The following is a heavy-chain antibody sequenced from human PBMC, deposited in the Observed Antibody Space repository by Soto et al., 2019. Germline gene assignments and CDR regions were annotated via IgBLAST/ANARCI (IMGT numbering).Heavy chain of an antibody. D-gene: IGHD3-3*01. V-gene: IGHV4-59*01. Sequence: KPSETLSLTCTVSGGSISSYYWSWIRQPPGKGLEWIGCIYYSGSTNYNPSLKSRVTISVDTSKNQFSLKLSSVTAADTAVYYCARAVNYEYYDFWSGYYTLDYWGQGTLVTVSS. J-gene: IGHJ4*02. CDR1: GGSISSYY. CDR3: ARAVNYEYYDFWSGYYTLDY. CDR2: IYYSGST.